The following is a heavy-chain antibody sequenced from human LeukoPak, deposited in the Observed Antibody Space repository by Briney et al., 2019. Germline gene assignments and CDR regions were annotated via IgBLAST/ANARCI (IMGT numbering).Heavy chain of an antibody. J-gene: IGHJ5*02. V-gene: IGHV3-21*01. Sequence: PGGSLRLSCAASGFIFSSYSMTWVRQAPGKGLEWVSSISSSSTYIYYADSVKGRFTISRDNAKNSLYLQMNSLRAEDTAVYYCARGGTRSSRVRAWGQGTLVTVSS. CDR3: ARGGTRSSRVRA. CDR2: ISSSSTYI. CDR1: GFIFSSYS.